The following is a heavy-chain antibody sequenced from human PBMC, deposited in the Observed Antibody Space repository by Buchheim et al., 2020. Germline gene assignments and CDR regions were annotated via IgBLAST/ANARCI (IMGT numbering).Heavy chain of an antibody. CDR2: IYYSGST. V-gene: IGHV4-31*03. CDR1: GGSTSSGGYY. CDR3: ARLWPSGVRGVMRVFFDY. J-gene: IGHJ4*02. Sequence: QVQLQESGPGLVKPSQTLSLTCTLSGGSTSSGGYYWSWIRQHPGKGLERIWYIYYSGSTYHNPSLKSRVTISADPTKNQFSLKLSSVTAADTAVYYCARLWPSGVRGVMRVFFDYWGQGTL. D-gene: IGHD3-10*01.